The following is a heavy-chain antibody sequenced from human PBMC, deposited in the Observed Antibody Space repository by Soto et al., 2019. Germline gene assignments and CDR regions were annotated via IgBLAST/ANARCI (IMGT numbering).Heavy chain of an antibody. CDR1: GGSVSSGDYY. Sequence: PSETLSLTCFVSGGSVSSGDYYWSWIRQPPGKGLEWIGYIYFSGSTYYNPSLKSRVTISIDPSKNQFSLNLSSVTAADTAVYYCAKSGPSVFDRMDGMDVWGRRPRVTVS. J-gene: IGHJ6*02. D-gene: IGHD5-12*01. V-gene: IGHV4-30-4*01. CDR3: AKSGPSVFDRMDGMDV. CDR2: IYFSGST.